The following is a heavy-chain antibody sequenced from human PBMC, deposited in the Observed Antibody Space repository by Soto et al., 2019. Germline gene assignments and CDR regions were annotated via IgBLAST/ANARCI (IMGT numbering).Heavy chain of an antibody. CDR1: GITFTNYA. CDR3: AEASYYESLR. D-gene: IGHD3-22*01. V-gene: IGHV3-23*01. Sequence: EVQLLESGGGLVQPGGSLRLSCAASGITFTNYAMSWVRQAPGKGLEWVSAIGGSVAGTYYADSVKGRFTNSRENSKEALYLQMNSLRAEEPALYYCAEASYYESLRWGQGTLVTVSS. J-gene: IGHJ4*02. CDR2: IGGSVAGT.